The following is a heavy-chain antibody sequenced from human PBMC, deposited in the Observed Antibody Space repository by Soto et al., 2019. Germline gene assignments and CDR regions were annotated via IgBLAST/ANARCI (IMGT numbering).Heavy chain of an antibody. V-gene: IGHV1-2*04. J-gene: IGHJ4*02. Sequence: QVQLVQSGAEVKKPGASVKVSCKASGYTFTGNYMHWVRQAPGQGFEWMGWINVNSGGTKYAQKFPGWVTMTRATSISTACMALSRLRSEDAAVYYCARGDNLSLSPPLDYWGQGTLVTVSS. CDR2: INVNSGGT. D-gene: IGHD3-16*02. CDR1: GYTFTGNY. CDR3: ARGDNLSLSPPLDY.